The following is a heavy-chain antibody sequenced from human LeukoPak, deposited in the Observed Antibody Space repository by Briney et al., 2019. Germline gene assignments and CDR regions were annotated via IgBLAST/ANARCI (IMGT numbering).Heavy chain of an antibody. CDR1: GGSISGSNNYY. Sequence: SETLSLTCIVSGGSISGSNNYYWGWIRQPPGKGLEWIGSIYYSGNTYYNPYVKSRVTISVDTSKNHFSLKLNSMTAADTAVYYCASLCSSTSCPLYYYYMDVWGKGTTVTVSS. CDR2: IYYSGNT. CDR3: ASLCSSTSCPLYYYYMDV. J-gene: IGHJ6*03. D-gene: IGHD2-2*01. V-gene: IGHV4-39*02.